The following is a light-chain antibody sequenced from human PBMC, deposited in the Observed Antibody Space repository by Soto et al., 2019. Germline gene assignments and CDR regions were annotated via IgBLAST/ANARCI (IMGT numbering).Light chain of an antibody. CDR1: QSVSRN. CDR3: QQYDNWPRT. Sequence: EIVLTQSPATLSVSPGERATLSCRAGQSVSRNLAWYQQKRGQAPRLLIYGASIRATGFPSRFSGSGSGTEFILTISSLQSEDFAFYYCQQYDNWPRTFGQGTKVEIK. V-gene: IGKV3-15*01. J-gene: IGKJ1*01. CDR2: GAS.